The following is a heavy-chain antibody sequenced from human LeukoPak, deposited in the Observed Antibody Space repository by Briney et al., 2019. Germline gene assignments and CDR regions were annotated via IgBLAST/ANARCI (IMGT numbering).Heavy chain of an antibody. J-gene: IGHJ4*02. V-gene: IGHV4-39*01. CDR3: ARGQSIAAGAI. D-gene: IGHD6-13*01. Sequence: SETLSLNCTVSGGSVSRSGFYCGWIRQPPGKGLEWIGSMSYSGSTYYNRSLKSRVTVSVDTSRNQFSLRLSSVTAADTAVYYCARGQSIAAGAIGGQGTLVTVSS. CDR2: MSYSGST. CDR1: GGSVSRSGFY.